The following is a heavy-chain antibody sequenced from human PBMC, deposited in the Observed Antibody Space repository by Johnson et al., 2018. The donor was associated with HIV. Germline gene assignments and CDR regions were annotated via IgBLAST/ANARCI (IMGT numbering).Heavy chain of an antibody. J-gene: IGHJ3*02. CDR2: ISYDGSNK. D-gene: IGHD3-10*01. CDR1: GFTFSSYA. CDR3: ARDGWFGEGAFDI. V-gene: IGHV3-30-3*01. Sequence: QVQLVESGGGVVQPGRSLRLSCAASGFTFSSYAMHWVRQAPGKGLKWVAVISYDGSNKNYADSVKGRFTISRDNSKNTLYLQMNSLRAEDTAVYYCARDGWFGEGAFDIWGQGTMVTVSS.